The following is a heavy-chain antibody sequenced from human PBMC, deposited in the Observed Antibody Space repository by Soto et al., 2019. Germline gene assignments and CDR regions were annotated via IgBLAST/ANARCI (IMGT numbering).Heavy chain of an antibody. CDR2: IRSKTNSYAT. CDR3: ARRGSTDRRSIDS. Sequence: PGGSLRLSCAASGFTFSGSAMHWVRQASGKGLEWVGRIRSKTNSYATAYAASVKGRFTISRDDSKNTAYLQWSSLKASDTAMYYCARRGSTDRRSIDSWGQGTLVTVSS. V-gene: IGHV3-73*01. CDR1: GFTFSGSA. J-gene: IGHJ4*02.